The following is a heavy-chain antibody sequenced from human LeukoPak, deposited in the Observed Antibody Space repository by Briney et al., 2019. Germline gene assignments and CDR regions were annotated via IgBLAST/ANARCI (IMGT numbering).Heavy chain of an antibody. Sequence: SETLSLTCTVSGGSISSYYWSWIRQPPGKGLEWIGYIYYSGSTNYNPSLKSRVTMSVDTSKSQFSLKLSSVTAADTAVYYCARDQSDPYSSSWFYYFDYWGQGTLVTVSS. CDR3: ARDQSDPYSSSWFYYFDY. CDR2: IYYSGST. D-gene: IGHD6-13*01. V-gene: IGHV4-59*01. CDR1: GGSISSYY. J-gene: IGHJ4*02.